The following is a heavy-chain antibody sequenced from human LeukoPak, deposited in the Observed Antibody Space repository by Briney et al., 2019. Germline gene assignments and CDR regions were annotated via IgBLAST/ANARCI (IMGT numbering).Heavy chain of an antibody. CDR3: ARGEAYIAVAGPVGY. CDR1: GFTFSSYS. CDR2: MSKSNYI. D-gene: IGHD6-19*01. Sequence: GGSLRLSCAASGFTFSSYSMAWVRQAPGKGLEWVSSMSKSNYIYYADSVRGRFTISRDSAKDSVYLQLNSLRAEDTAVYYCARGEAYIAVAGPVGYWGQGALVTVSS. J-gene: IGHJ4*02. V-gene: IGHV3-21*01.